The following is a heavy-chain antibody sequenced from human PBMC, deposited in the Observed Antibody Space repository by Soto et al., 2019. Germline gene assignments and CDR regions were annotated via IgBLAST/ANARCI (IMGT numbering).Heavy chain of an antibody. J-gene: IGHJ6*02. V-gene: IGHV3-30*18. CDR1: GFTFSRYG. Sequence: QVQLVESGGGVVQPGRSLRLSCATSGFTFSRYGIHWVRQAPGKGLEWVAVTSHDGTNKYYTDSVKGRFIISRDNSKNNPYLEIDNPRAEGTAVYYCAEETVATIRPTRIYYYYGLDVWGQGTTVSVSS. CDR2: TSHDGTNK. CDR3: AEETVATIRPTRIYYYYGLDV. D-gene: IGHD5-12*01.